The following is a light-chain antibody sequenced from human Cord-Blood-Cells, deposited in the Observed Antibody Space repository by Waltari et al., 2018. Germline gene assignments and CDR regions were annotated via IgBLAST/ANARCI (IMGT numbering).Light chain of an antibody. CDR1: KIRSKR. J-gene: IGLJ2*01. CDR3: QVWDISSDHVL. Sequence: VLTQPPSVSVAPGKTARMTCGGNKIRSKREHRYQQKPGQATVLVVYDGSNRPSGIPERFSGSNSGNTATLTISMVEAGDEADYYCQVWDISSDHVLFGGVTKLTVL. V-gene: IGLV3-21*03. CDR2: DGS.